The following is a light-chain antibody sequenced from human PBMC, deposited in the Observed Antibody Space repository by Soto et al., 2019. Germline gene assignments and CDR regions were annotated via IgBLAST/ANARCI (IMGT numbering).Light chain of an antibody. Sequence: EIVMTQSPATLSVSPGERVTLSCRASQDIRSSLAWYQQKPGQAPRLLIYGASTRVTGIPDRFSGSGSGTEFTFTISRLEPEDFALYYCHQYGGPPRTFGQGTKVDIK. CDR2: GAS. CDR3: HQYGGPPRT. V-gene: IGKV3-20*01. CDR1: QDIRSS. J-gene: IGKJ1*01.